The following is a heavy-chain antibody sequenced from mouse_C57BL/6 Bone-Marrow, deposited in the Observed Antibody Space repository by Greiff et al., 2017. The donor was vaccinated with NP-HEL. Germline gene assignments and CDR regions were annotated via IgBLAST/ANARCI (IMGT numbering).Heavy chain of an antibody. CDR3: TFFYYGSSEWYFDV. CDR2: IDPEDGDT. D-gene: IGHD1-1*01. Sequence: EVQLQQSGAELVRPGASVKLSCTASGFNIKDYYMHWVKQRPEQGLEWIGRIDPEDGDTEYAPKFQGKATMTADTSSNTAYLQLSSLTSEDTAVYYCTFFYYGSSEWYFDVWGTGTTVTVSS. J-gene: IGHJ1*03. V-gene: IGHV14-1*01. CDR1: GFNIKDYY.